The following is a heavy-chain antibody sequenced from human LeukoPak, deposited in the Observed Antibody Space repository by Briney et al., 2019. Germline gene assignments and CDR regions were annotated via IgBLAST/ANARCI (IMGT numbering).Heavy chain of an antibody. J-gene: IGHJ3*02. CDR1: GFTFDDYG. Sequence: GGSLRLSCAASGFTFDDYGMSWVRQAPGKGLEWVSGINWNGGSTGYADSVTGRFTISRDNAKNSLYLQMDSLRAEDTAFFYCARASGYSIGGSFDIWGQGTMVTVSS. CDR2: INWNGGST. D-gene: IGHD5-18*01. V-gene: IGHV3-20*04. CDR3: ARASGYSIGGSFDI.